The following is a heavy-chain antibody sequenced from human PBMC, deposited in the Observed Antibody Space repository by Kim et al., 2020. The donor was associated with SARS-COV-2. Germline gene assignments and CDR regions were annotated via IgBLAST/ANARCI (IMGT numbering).Heavy chain of an antibody. J-gene: IGHJ2*01. Sequence: SVKVSCKASGGTFSSYAISWVRQAPGQGLEWMGGIIPIFGTANYAQKFQGRVTITADESTSTAYMELSSLRSEDTAVYYCARGGYITGTTNWYFDLWGRGTLVTVSS. CDR2: IIPIFGTA. CDR1: GGTFSSYA. CDR3: ARGGYITGTTNWYFDL. D-gene: IGHD1-7*01. V-gene: IGHV1-69*13.